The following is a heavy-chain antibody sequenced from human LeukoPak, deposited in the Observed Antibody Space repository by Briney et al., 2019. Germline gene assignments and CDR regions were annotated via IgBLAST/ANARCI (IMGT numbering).Heavy chain of an antibody. CDR3: ARVKSDYDSSGYYQYYFDY. Sequence: SETLSLTCTVSGGSISSGDYYWSWIRQPPGKGLEWIGYIYYSGSTYYNPSLKSRVTISVDTSKNQFSLKLSSVTAADTAVYYCARVKSDYDSSGYYQYYFDYWGQGTLVTVFS. D-gene: IGHD3-22*01. V-gene: IGHV4-30-4*01. CDR2: IYYSGST. J-gene: IGHJ4*02. CDR1: GGSISSGDYY.